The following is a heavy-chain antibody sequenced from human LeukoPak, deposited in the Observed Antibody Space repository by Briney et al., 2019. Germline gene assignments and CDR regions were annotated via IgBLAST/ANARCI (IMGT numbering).Heavy chain of an antibody. D-gene: IGHD1-26*01. CDR1: GGSISNSNYY. V-gene: IGHV4-39*01. CDR2: FTYGGGT. Sequence: SETLSLTCTVSGGSISNSNYYWGWLRQPPGKGLEWIGSFTYGGGTYYNPSLKSRVTISVDTSKNQFSLKVTSVTAADTAVYYCARRSSNPVGAIDYWGQGTLVIVSS. CDR3: ARRSSNPVGAIDY. J-gene: IGHJ4*02.